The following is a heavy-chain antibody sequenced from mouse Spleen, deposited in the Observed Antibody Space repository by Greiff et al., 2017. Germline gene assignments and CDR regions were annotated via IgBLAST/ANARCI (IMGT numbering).Heavy chain of an antibody. CDR1: GYAFSSSW. J-gene: IGHJ4*01. Sequence: QVQLQQSGPELVKPGASVKISCKASGYAFSSSWMNWVKQRPGKGLEWIGRIYPGDGDTNYNGKFKGKATLTADKSSSTAYMQLSSLTSEDSAVYFCAREGLMYDYDGYAMDYWGQGTSVTVSS. CDR3: AREGLMYDYDGYAMDY. V-gene: IGHV1-82*01. CDR2: IYPGDGDT. D-gene: IGHD2-4*01.